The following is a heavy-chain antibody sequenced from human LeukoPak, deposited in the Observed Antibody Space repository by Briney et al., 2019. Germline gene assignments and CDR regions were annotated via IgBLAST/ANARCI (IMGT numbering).Heavy chain of an antibody. D-gene: IGHD3-3*01. CDR2: INGNGGST. CDR1: GFTFDDYG. Sequence: GGSLRLPCAASGFTFDDYGMSWVRQVPGKGLEWVSSINGNGGSTAYADSVKGRFTISRDNSKNTLYLQMNSLRAEDTAVYYCAKDLYYDFWSGAFDYWGQGTLVTVSS. V-gene: IGHV3-20*04. CDR3: AKDLYYDFWSGAFDY. J-gene: IGHJ4*02.